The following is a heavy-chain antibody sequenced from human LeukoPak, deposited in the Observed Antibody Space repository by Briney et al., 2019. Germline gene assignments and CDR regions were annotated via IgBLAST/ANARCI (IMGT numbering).Heavy chain of an antibody. Sequence: GGSLRLSCAASGFTFSSYGMSWVRQAPGKGLEWVSAISGSGGSTYYADSVKGRFTISRDNSKNTLYLQMNSLRAEDTAVYYCAKDLYGSGSYWFDYWGQGTLVTVSS. CDR2: ISGSGGST. CDR3: AKDLYGSGSYWFDY. D-gene: IGHD3-10*01. V-gene: IGHV3-23*01. CDR1: GFTFSSYG. J-gene: IGHJ4*02.